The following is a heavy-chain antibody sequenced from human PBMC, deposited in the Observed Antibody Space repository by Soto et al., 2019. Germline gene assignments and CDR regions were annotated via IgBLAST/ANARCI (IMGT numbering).Heavy chain of an antibody. Sequence: QVQLVESGGGVVQPGRSLRLSCAASGFTFSSYGMHWVRQAPGKGLEWVAVISYDGSNKYYADSVKGRFTISRDNSKNPLYLQMNSLRAEDTAVYYCAKDRGATYDSSGYYFDYWGQGTLVTVSS. V-gene: IGHV3-30*18. J-gene: IGHJ4*02. CDR3: AKDRGATYDSSGYYFDY. CDR2: ISYDGSNK. D-gene: IGHD3-22*01. CDR1: GFTFSSYG.